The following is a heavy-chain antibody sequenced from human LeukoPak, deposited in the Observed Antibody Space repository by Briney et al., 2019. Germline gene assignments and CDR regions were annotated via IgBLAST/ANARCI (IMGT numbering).Heavy chain of an antibody. J-gene: IGHJ4*02. D-gene: IGHD6-13*01. CDR1: GFTFSSYW. Sequence: PGGSLRLSCAAPGFTFSSYWMHWVRQAPGKGLVWVSNINSDGRRTSYADSVKGRFTISRDNAKNTLYLRMNSLRAEDTAVYYCARESMELVRFDFWGQGTLVTVSS. V-gene: IGHV3-74*01. CDR3: ARESMELVRFDF. CDR2: INSDGRRT.